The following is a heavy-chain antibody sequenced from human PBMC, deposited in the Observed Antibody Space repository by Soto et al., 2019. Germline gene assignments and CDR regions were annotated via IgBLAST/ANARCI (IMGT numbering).Heavy chain of an antibody. CDR3: TRGDQKIVDASEY. V-gene: IGHV4-34*01. Sequence: QVQLQQWGAGLLKPSETLSLTCATSGESFSGNYWSWVRQPPGKGLEWIGESNHRGATVYNPSLKGRVIISLDPSKNQFSLRLNFVTAADTAVYFCTRGDQKIVDASEYWGQGTLVTVSS. J-gene: IGHJ4*02. D-gene: IGHD2-15*01. CDR1: GESFSGNY. CDR2: SNHRGAT.